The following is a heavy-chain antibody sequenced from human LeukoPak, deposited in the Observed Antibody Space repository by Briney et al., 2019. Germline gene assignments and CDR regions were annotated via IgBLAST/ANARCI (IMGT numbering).Heavy chain of an antibody. CDR1: GFTFSSYG. Sequence: GGSLRLSCAASGFTFSSYGMSWVRQAPGKGLEWVSAISGSGGSTYYADSVKGRFTISRDNSKNTMYLQMNSLRAEDTAVYYCAKGARGIVVITPHYFDYWGQGTLVTVSS. V-gene: IGHV3-23*01. CDR3: AKGARGIVVITPHYFDY. D-gene: IGHD3-22*01. CDR2: ISGSGGST. J-gene: IGHJ4*02.